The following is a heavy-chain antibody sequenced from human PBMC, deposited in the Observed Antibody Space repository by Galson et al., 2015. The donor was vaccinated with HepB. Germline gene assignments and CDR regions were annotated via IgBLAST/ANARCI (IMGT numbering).Heavy chain of an antibody. Sequence: SVKVSCKASRYPFTGYYLHWVRQAPGQGLEWMGRINPNSGGTNYAQKFQGRLTMTRDTSITTAYMELSRLRSDDTAVYYCARGGAVIGTKFNWFAPRGQGTLVTVAP. J-gene: IGHJ5*02. D-gene: IGHD4-11*01. CDR3: ARGGAVIGTKFNWFAP. CDR2: INPNSGGT. V-gene: IGHV1-2*06. CDR1: RYPFTGYY.